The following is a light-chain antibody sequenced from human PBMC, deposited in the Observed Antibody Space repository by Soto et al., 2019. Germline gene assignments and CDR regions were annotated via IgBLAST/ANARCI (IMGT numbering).Light chain of an antibody. V-gene: IGLV1-51*01. CDR3: GSWDSSLSAYV. CDR2: DNS. CDR1: GSNIGNNF. Sequence: QSVLTQPPSVSAAPGQTVTISCSGSGSNIGNNFVSWYQHFPGTAPKLLIYDNSKRPSGIPDRFSGSKSGTSATLGITGLQTGDEADYYCGSWDSSLSAYVFGTGTKLTVL. J-gene: IGLJ1*01.